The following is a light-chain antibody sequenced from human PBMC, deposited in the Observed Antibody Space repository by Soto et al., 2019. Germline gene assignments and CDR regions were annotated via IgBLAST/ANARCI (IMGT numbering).Light chain of an antibody. CDR1: STDVGGYNY. V-gene: IGLV2-14*01. CDR3: ISYTSSDTYV. CDR2: DVT. Sequence: HSVLTQAASVSGSPGQSSTISCTRTSTDVGGYNYVSWYQQHPGKAPKLMIYDVTSRPSGVSNRFSGSKSGNTASLIISGLQAEDEADYYCISYTSSDTYVFGNGTKVTVL. J-gene: IGLJ1*01.